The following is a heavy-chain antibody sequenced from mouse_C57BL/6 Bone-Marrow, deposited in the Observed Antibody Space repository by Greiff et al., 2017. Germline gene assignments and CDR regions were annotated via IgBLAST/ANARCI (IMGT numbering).Heavy chain of an antibody. CDR1: GYTFTDYE. CDR2: IDPETGGT. CDR3: TSDGDY. Sequence: QVQLQQSGAELVRPGASVTLSCKASGYTFTDYEMHWVKQTPVHGLEWIGAIDPETGGTAYDQKFKGKAILTADKSSSTAYMELRSLTSEDSAGYDCTSDGDYWGQGTTLTVAA. J-gene: IGHJ2*01. V-gene: IGHV1-15*01.